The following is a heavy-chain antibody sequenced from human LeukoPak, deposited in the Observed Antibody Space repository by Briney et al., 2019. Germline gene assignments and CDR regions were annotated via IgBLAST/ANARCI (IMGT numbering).Heavy chain of an antibody. CDR3: ARGGFSRGDY. CDR1: GFTFSSHW. Sequence: PGGSLRLSCAASGFTFSSHWMTWVRQAPGKGLEWVANMKGDGTEEYYVDSVTGRFTISRDNAKNSLYLQMNSLRTGDTAVYYCARGGFSRGDYWGQGTLVTVSS. CDR2: MKGDGTEE. D-gene: IGHD3-10*01. V-gene: IGHV3-7*01. J-gene: IGHJ4*02.